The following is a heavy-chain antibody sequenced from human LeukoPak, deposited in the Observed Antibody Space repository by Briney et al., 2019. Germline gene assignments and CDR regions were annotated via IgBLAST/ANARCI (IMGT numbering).Heavy chain of an antibody. J-gene: IGHJ4*02. CDR2: INQDGREK. CDR3: ARDGVDAGIYFDC. CDR1: GFIFSSHW. D-gene: IGHD6-13*01. Sequence: GGSLRLSCAASGFIFSSHWMSWVRQAPGKGLEWVANINQDGREKYSVDSVKGRFTISRDNTKNSLYLEMNSLRAEDTAVYYCARDGVDAGIYFDCRGQGTLVTISS. V-gene: IGHV3-7*01.